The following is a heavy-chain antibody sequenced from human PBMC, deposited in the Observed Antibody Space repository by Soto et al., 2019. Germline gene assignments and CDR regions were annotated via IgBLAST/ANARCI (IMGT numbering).Heavy chain of an antibody. D-gene: IGHD3-22*01. CDR1: GGSISSGGYY. V-gene: IGHV4-31*03. CDR3: ARSWDYYDSSSLDY. Sequence: SETLSLTCTVSGGSISSGGYYWSWIRQHPGKGLEWIGYIYYSGSTYYNPSLKSRVTISVDTSKNQFSLKLSSVTAADTAVYYCARSWDYYDSSSLDYWGQGTLVTVSS. J-gene: IGHJ4*02. CDR2: IYYSGST.